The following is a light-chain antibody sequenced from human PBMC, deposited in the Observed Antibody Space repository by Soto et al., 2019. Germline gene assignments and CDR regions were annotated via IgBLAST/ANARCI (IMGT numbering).Light chain of an antibody. Sequence: QSVLTQPPSASGSPGQSVTVSCTGTSXDIGDTHYVSWYQQHPGKAPKLMFYEVSKRPSGVPDRFSGSKSGNAASLAVSGLLADDEGYYYCSSDAGRDTVVFGTGTKVTVL. CDR2: EVS. CDR3: SSDAGRDTVV. J-gene: IGLJ1*01. CDR1: SXDIGDTHY. V-gene: IGLV2-8*01.